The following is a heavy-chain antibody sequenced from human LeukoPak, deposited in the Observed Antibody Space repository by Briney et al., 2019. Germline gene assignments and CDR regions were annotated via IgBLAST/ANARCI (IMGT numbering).Heavy chain of an antibody. Sequence: PGGSLRLSCAASGFTFSSYWMSWVRQAPGKGLEWVANIKQDASEKYYVDSVKGRLTISRDNAKNSLYLQMNSLRAEDTAVYYCARDIAVAGTFFDYWGQGTLVTVSS. J-gene: IGHJ4*02. CDR1: GFTFSSYW. V-gene: IGHV3-7*04. CDR2: IKQDASEK. D-gene: IGHD6-19*01. CDR3: ARDIAVAGTFFDY.